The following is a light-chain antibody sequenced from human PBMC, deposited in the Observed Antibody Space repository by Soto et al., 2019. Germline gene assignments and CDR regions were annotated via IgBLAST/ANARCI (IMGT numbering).Light chain of an antibody. J-gene: IGKJ4*01. Sequence: EVLMTQSPATLSVSPGERVTLSCRASQSVYINLAWYQQKPGQAPSLLIYGASTRATGLTARFSGSGSETEFTRTISSLQSEDLAGHYCQQYNRRPLTCGGGNKVEIQ. CDR2: GAS. CDR1: QSVYIN. CDR3: QQYNRRPLT. V-gene: IGKV3-15*01.